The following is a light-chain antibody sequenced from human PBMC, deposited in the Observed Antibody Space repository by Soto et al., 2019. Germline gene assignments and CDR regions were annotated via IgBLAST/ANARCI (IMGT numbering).Light chain of an antibody. Sequence: QSALTQPASVSGSPGQSITISCTGTSSDVGSYNLVSWYQQYPGKAPKLMIYEVRKRPSGVSNRFSGSKSGNTASLTISGLQAEDEADYHCCSYAASNILVFGGGTKLTVL. V-gene: IGLV2-23*02. CDR2: EVR. CDR1: SSDVGSYNL. CDR3: CSYAASNILV. J-gene: IGLJ2*01.